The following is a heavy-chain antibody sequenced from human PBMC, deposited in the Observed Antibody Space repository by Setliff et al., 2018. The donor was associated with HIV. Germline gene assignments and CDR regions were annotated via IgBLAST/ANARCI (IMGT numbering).Heavy chain of an antibody. CDR1: DGSISSYY. J-gene: IGHJ6*04. D-gene: IGHD3-22*01. CDR3: AREPPNFARYYYDSSGYGDV. CDR2: IYTSGST. V-gene: IGHV4-4*08. Sequence: PSETLSLTCTVSDGSISSYYWSWIRQPPGKGLEWIGYIYTSGSTKYNPSLNSRVTISVDTSKDQFSLKLSSVTAADTAVYYCAREPPNFARYYYDSSGYGDVWGKGTTVTVSS.